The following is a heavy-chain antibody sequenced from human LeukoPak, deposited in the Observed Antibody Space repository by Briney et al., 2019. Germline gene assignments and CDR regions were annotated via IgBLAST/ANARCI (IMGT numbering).Heavy chain of an antibody. J-gene: IGHJ4*02. V-gene: IGHV3-23*01. CDR2: ISGSGGST. CDR3: AKVGGYYDFWSGYRGFDY. CDR1: GFTFSSYA. Sequence: GGSLRLSCAASGFTFSSYAMSWVRQAPVKGLEWVSAISGSGGSTYYADSVKGRFTIPRDNSKNTLYLQMNSLRAEDTAVYYCAKVGGYYDFWSGYRGFDYWGQGTLVTVSS. D-gene: IGHD3-3*01.